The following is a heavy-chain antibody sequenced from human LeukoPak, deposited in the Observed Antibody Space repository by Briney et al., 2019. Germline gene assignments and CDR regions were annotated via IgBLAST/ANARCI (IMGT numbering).Heavy chain of an antibody. J-gene: IGHJ6*04. V-gene: IGHV3-48*04. CDR3: AELGITMIGGV. CDR2: ISSSGSTI. Sequence: PGGSLRLSCAASGLTFINFGMTWVRQAPGKGLEWVSYISSSGSTIYYADSVKGRFTISRDNAKNSLYLQMNSLRAEDTAGYYCAELGITMIGGVWGKGTKVTISS. D-gene: IGHD3-10*02. CDR1: GLTFINFG.